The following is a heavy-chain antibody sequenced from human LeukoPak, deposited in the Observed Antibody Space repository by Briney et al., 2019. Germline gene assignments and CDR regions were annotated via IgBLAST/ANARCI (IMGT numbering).Heavy chain of an antibody. CDR1: GFTFSSYA. J-gene: IGHJ4*02. CDR3: ASDIVVVPAATFDY. V-gene: IGHV3-30-3*01. CDR2: ISYDGSNK. D-gene: IGHD2-2*01. Sequence: PGRSLRLSCAASGFTFSSYAMHWVRQAPGKGLEWVAVISYDGSNKYYADSVKGRFTISRDNSKNTLYLQMNSLRAEDTAVYYCASDIVVVPAATFDYWGQGTLVTVSS.